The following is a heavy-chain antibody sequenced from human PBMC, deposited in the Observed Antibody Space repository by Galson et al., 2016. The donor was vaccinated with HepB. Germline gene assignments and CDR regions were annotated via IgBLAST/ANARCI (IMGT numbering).Heavy chain of an antibody. CDR3: ARHLKQWPPAVTDH. V-gene: IGHV5-51*01. D-gene: IGHD6-19*01. CDR2: VYHDDSDT. J-gene: IGHJ4*02. Sequence: QSGADVKKPGESLKISCKGSGYSFTGYWIAWVRQTPEKGLEFMGIVYHDDSDTLYSPSFQGQVTISADKSITTAYLQWSALKPSDTAMYYCARHLKQWPPAVTDHWGQGTLVTVSS. CDR1: GYSFTGYW.